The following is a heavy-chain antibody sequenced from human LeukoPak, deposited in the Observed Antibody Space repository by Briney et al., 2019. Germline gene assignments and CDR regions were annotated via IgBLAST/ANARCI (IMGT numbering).Heavy chain of an antibody. CDR1: GYTFTSYD. D-gene: IGHD2-8*02. CDR3: SKDTGIFY. V-gene: IGHV1-8*01. CDR2: MNTNSGNT. Sequence: GATLYLSCTVSGYTFTSYDINWVRQAPGQGLECMGWMNTNSGNTGYAQMFQGRVTMTRNTSIRKTYFELSRRRSEAPAVYYFSKDTGIFYWGQGALVTVSS. J-gene: IGHJ4*02.